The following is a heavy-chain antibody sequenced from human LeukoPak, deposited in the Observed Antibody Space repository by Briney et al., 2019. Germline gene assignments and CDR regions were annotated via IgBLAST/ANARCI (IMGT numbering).Heavy chain of an antibody. CDR1: GGSISSSSY. Sequence: SETLSLTCTVSGGSISSSSYWGWIRQPPGKGLEWIGSIYYSGSTYYNPSLKSRVTISVDTSKNQFSPKLSSVTAADTAVYYCARRSGSYYYFDYWGQGTLVTVSS. CDR2: IYYSGST. J-gene: IGHJ4*02. CDR3: ARRSGSYYYFDY. V-gene: IGHV4-39*01. D-gene: IGHD1-26*01.